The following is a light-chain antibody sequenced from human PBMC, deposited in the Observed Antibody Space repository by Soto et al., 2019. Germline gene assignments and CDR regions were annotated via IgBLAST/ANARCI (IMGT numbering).Light chain of an antibody. CDR2: NVS. CDR3: MQGKHWPPT. Sequence: DVVMTQSPLSLPVTLGQAASISCRSSQGLVYGDGHTYMHWFQQRPGQSPRRLIYNVSNRDSGVPDRFSGSASGTNFTLKISRVEAEDVGVYYCMQGKHWPPTFGGGTKVEIK. J-gene: IGKJ4*01. V-gene: IGKV2-30*01. CDR1: QGLVYGDGHTY.